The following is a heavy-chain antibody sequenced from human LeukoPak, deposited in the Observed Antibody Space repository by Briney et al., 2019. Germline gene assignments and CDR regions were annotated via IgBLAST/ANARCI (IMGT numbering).Heavy chain of an antibody. J-gene: IGHJ4*02. CDR3: AKRPPGGFHYFDY. D-gene: IGHD1-26*01. CDR2: IYSGGTT. V-gene: IGHV3-66*04. CDR1: GFTVNSNY. Sequence: GGSLRLSCAASGFTVNSNYMSWVRQAPGKGLEWVSVIYSGGTTYYADSIKGRFTISRDNSMNTLYLQMNSLRAEDTAVYYCAKRPPGGFHYFDYWGQGTLVTVSS.